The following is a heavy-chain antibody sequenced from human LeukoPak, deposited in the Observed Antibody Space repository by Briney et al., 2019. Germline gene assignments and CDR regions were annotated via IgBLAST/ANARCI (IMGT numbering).Heavy chain of an antibody. J-gene: IGHJ4*02. V-gene: IGHV3-48*02. CDR2: ISTNRNRI. CDR1: GFTFSGYG. CDR3: ARVSAPSTSGWYFGY. D-gene: IGHD6-19*01. Sequence: GGSLRLSCAASGFTFSGYGMSWVRQAPGKGLEWVSYISTNRNRIDYADSVKRRFTMSRDNSKNLLYLQMNTVRDEDTAMYYCARVSAPSTSGWYFGYWGQGTLVTVSS.